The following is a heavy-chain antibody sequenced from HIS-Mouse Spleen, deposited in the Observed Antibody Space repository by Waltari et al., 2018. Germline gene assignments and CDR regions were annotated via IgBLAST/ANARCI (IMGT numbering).Heavy chain of an antibody. V-gene: IGHV3-30*18. Sequence: QVQLVESGGGVVQPGRSLRLSCAASGFTFSIYGVHGVRQAPGKGLEWVAVISYDGSNKYYADSVKGRFTISRDNSKNTLYLQMNSLRAEDTAVYYCAKASSGWLDYWGQGTLVTVSS. CDR1: GFTFSIYG. CDR3: AKASSGWLDY. J-gene: IGHJ4*02. D-gene: IGHD6-19*01. CDR2: ISYDGSNK.